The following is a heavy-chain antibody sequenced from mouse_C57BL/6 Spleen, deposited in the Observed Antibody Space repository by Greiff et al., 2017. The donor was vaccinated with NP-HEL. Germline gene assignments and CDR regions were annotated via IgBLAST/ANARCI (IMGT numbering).Heavy chain of an antibody. CDR1: GFTFSDYG. J-gene: IGHJ2*01. Sequence: EVHLVESGGGLVKPGGSLKLSCAASGFTFSDYGMHWVRQAPEKGLEWVAYISSGSSTIYCADTVKGRFTISRDNAKNTLFLQMTSLRSEDTAMYYCARDDGYYDGAYYFDYWGQGTTLTVSS. D-gene: IGHD2-3*01. CDR2: ISSGSSTI. V-gene: IGHV5-17*01. CDR3: ARDDGYYDGAYYFDY.